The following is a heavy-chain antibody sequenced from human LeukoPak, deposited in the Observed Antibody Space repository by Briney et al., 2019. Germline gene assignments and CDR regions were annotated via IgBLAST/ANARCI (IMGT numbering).Heavy chain of an antibody. CDR2: IYYSGST. V-gene: IGHV4-30-4*08. Sequence: PSETLSLTCTVSGGSISSGDYYWSWIRQPPGKGLEWIGYIYYSGSTYYNPSLKSRVTISVDKSKNQFSLKLSSVTAADTAVYYCARRGPDILTGYYNGRNAFDIWGQGTMVTVSS. D-gene: IGHD3-9*01. J-gene: IGHJ3*02. CDR3: ARRGPDILTGYYNGRNAFDI. CDR1: GGSISSGDYY.